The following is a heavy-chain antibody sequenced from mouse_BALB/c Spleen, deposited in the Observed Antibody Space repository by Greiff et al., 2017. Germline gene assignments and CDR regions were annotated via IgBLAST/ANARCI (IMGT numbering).Heavy chain of an antibody. CDR1: GFSLTSYD. V-gene: IGHV2-9-2*01. Sequence: AQLQESGPGLVAPSQSLSITCTVSGFSLTSYDISWIRQPPGKGLEWLGVIWTGGGTNYNSAFMSRLSISKDNSKSQVFLKMNSLQTDDTAIYYCVRSDGYYAMDYWGQGTSVTVSS. J-gene: IGHJ4*01. D-gene: IGHD2-3*01. CDR2: IWTGGGT. CDR3: VRSDGYYAMDY.